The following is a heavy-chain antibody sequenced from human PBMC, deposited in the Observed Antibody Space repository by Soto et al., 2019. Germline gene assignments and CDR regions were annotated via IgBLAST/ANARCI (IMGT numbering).Heavy chain of an antibody. J-gene: IGHJ4*02. Sequence: GSLRLSCAASGFTFSSYAMSWVRQAPGKGLEWVSAISGSGGSTYYADSVKGRFTISRDNSKNTLYLQMNSLRAEDTAVYYCAKERRGVIAPKRSYYLDYWGQGTLVTVSS. D-gene: IGHD3-16*02. CDR3: AKERRGVIAPKRSYYLDY. CDR2: ISGSGGST. CDR1: GFTFSSYA. V-gene: IGHV3-23*01.